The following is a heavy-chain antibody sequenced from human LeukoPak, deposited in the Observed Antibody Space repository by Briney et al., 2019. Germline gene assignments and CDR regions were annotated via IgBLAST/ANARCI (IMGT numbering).Heavy chain of an antibody. Sequence: GGSLGLSCAASGFTFSNAWMSWVRQAPGEGLEWVGRIKSKTDGGTTDYAAPVKGRFTISRDDSKNTLYLQMNSLKTEDTAVYYCTTGGPVTPSDFDIWGQGTMVTVSS. CDR3: TTGGPVTPSDFDI. CDR1: GFTFSNAW. V-gene: IGHV3-15*01. CDR2: IKSKTDGGTT. D-gene: IGHD3/OR15-3a*01. J-gene: IGHJ3*02.